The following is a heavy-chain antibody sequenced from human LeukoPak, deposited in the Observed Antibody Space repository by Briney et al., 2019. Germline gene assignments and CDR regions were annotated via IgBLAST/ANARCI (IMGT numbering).Heavy chain of an antibody. J-gene: IGHJ4*02. Sequence: GGSLRLSCAASGFTFSSYWMYWVRQAPGKGLVWVSRINTDGSSTDYADSVKGRFTISRDNAKNTLYVQMNSLRAEDTAVYYCARGGIRFIDYWGQGTLVTVSP. D-gene: IGHD3-10*01. CDR3: ARGGIRFIDY. CDR2: INTDGSST. V-gene: IGHV3-74*01. CDR1: GFTFSSYW.